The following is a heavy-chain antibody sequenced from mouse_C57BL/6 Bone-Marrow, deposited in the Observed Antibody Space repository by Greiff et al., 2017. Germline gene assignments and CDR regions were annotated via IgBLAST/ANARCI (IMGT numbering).Heavy chain of an antibody. Sequence: EVKLVESGGGLVKPGGSLTLSCAASGFTFSSYAMSWVRQTPEKRLEWVATISDGGSYTYYPDNVKGRFTISRDNAKNNLYLQMSHLKSEDTAMYYCASYGYDDGWYFDVWGTGTTVTVSS. V-gene: IGHV5-4*03. CDR2: ISDGGSYT. CDR1: GFTFSSYA. J-gene: IGHJ1*03. D-gene: IGHD2-2*01. CDR3: ASYGYDDGWYFDV.